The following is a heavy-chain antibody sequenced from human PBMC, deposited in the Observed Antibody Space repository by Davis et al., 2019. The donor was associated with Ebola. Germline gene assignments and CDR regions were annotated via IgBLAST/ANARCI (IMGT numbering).Heavy chain of an antibody. V-gene: IGHV3-7*04. Sequence: GESLKISCAASGFTFNNYWMNWVRQAPGKGLEWVANIKRDGSDKYYADSVKGRFTISRDNAKNSLYLQMNSLRAEDTAVFYCARGPDFGGRADYFDYWGQGIQVTVPS. D-gene: IGHD4-23*01. CDR3: ARGPDFGGRADYFDY. J-gene: IGHJ4*02. CDR2: IKRDGSDK. CDR1: GFTFNNYW.